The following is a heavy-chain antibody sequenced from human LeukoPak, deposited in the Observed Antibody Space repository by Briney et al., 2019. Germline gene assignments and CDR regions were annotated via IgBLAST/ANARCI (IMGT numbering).Heavy chain of an antibody. CDR2: INHSGST. CDR3: ARVSSSWYVDY. D-gene: IGHD6-13*01. J-gene: IGHJ4*02. CDR1: GGSISSYY. Sequence: SETLSLTCTVSGGSISSYYWSWIRQPPGKGLEWIGEINHSGSTNYNPSLKSRVTISVDTSKNQFSLKLSSVTAADTAVYYCARVSSSWYVDYWGQGTLVTGSS. V-gene: IGHV4-34*01.